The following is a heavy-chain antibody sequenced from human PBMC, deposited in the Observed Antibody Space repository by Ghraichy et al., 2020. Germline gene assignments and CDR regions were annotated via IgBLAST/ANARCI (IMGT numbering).Heavy chain of an antibody. D-gene: IGHD3-10*01. CDR1: GFSLTTYKVG. CDR2: IYWDDDK. V-gene: IGHV2-5*02. CDR3: VHTLYYYGSGSQAFDY. J-gene: IGHJ4*02. Sequence: SGPTLVKPTQTLTLTCTFSGFSLTTYKVGVGWIRQPPGKALEWLALIYWDDDKRYRPSLKSRLTITKNTSKNQVVLTMTNMDPVETATYYCVHTLYYYGSGSQAFDYWGQGTLVTVSS.